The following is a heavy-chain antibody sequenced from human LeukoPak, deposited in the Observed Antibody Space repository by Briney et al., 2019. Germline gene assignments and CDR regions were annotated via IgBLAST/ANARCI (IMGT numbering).Heavy chain of an antibody. D-gene: IGHD3-10*01. V-gene: IGHV1-18*01. J-gene: IGHJ4*02. CDR1: GYSFNSYG. CDR2: ISAYNGNT. CDR3: ARGLRYYGSGSFFDY. Sequence: ASVKVSCKASGYSFNSYGIIWVRQAPGQGLEWMGWISAYNGNTNYAQKLQGRVTMTTDTSTSTAYMELRSLRSDDTAVYYCARGLRYYGSGSFFDYWGQGTLVTVSS.